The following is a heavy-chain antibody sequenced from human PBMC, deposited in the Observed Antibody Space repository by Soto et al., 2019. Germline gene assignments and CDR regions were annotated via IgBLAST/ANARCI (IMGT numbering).Heavy chain of an antibody. J-gene: IGHJ6*03. V-gene: IGHV4-34*01. CDR3: ALSVVYTGYYLDC. CDR2: INYSGST. D-gene: IGHD2-2*02. Sequence: QVQLQQWGAGLLKPSETLSLTCAMSGGSFSGYYWNWIRQSPGKGLAWIAEINYSGSTHYKPSLKSRVTISVDTSKDQFSLKLSSVTAADTAVYYCALSVVYTGYYLDCWGKGTTVTVSS. CDR1: GGSFSGYY.